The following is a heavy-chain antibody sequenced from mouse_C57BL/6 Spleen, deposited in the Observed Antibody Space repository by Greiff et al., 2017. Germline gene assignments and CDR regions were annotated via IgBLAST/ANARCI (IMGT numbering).Heavy chain of an antibody. D-gene: IGHD2-1*01. CDR2: IYPGSGST. V-gene: IGHV1-55*01. J-gene: IGHJ3*01. CDR1: GYTFTSYW. CDR3: ARWNYGNYEGWFAY. Sequence: VQLQQPGAELVKPGASVKMSCKASGYTFTSYWITWVKQRPGQGLEWIGDIYPGSGSTNYNEKFKSKATLTVDTSSSTAYMQLSSLTSEDSAVYYCARWNYGNYEGWFAYWGQGTLVTVSA.